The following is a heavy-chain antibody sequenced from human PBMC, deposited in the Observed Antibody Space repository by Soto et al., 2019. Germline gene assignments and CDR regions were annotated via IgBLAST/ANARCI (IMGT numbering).Heavy chain of an antibody. CDR2: IKSKTDGGTT. J-gene: IGHJ5*02. D-gene: IGHD1-7*01. V-gene: IGHV3-15*01. CDR1: GFTFSNAW. Sequence: GGSLRLSCAASGFTFSNAWMSWVRQAPGKGLEWVGRIKSKTDGGTTDYAAPVKGRFTISRDDSKNTLYLQMNSLKTEDTAVYYCTTENPNWNYGWFDPWGQGTLVTVSS. CDR3: TTENPNWNYGWFDP.